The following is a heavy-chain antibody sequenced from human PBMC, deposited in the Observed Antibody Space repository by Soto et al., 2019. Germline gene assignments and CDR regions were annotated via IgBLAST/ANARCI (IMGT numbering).Heavy chain of an antibody. CDR3: ARGGLEPFDY. D-gene: IGHD1-1*01. J-gene: IGHJ4*02. CDR2: INDYGTTI. Sequence: EVQLVESGGGLVQPGGSLRLSCAASGFNLGSDWMHWVRQAPGKGLVWVSRINDYGTTINYAESVEGRFTVSREDAKSEVYLQMNNLRAEDTAVYYCARGGLEPFDYWGQGALVTVSS. V-gene: IGHV3-74*01. CDR1: GFNLGSDW.